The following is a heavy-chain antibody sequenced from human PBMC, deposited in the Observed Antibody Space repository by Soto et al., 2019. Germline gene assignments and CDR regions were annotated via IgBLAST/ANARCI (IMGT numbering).Heavy chain of an antibody. CDR1: GFTFSKYW. CDR3: ARYRLEFSDDAFDI. V-gene: IGHV3-7*01. D-gene: IGHD1-1*01. Sequence: GGSLRLSCVVSGFTFSKYWMTWVRQAPGKGPEWVANIKEDGGQNYYVDFVRGRFTISRDNAKNSLYLQMSSLRAEDTAVYYCARYRLEFSDDAFDICAQGTMDTVS. CDR2: IKEDGGQN. J-gene: IGHJ3*02.